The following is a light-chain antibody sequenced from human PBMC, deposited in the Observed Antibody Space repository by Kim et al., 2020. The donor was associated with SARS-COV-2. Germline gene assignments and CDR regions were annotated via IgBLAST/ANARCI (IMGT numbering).Light chain of an antibody. CDR1: SSYVYAYNC. J-gene: IGLJ2*01. CDR3: SSFAGSYTFPF. Sequence: SAATACTATSSYVYAYNCVSWYQEQPGHAPKLMIYDVSMRPSGVPDRFSGSKSGNTASLTISGLQAEDEADYYCSSFAGSYTFPFFGGGTQLTVL. V-gene: IGLV2-11*03. CDR2: DVS.